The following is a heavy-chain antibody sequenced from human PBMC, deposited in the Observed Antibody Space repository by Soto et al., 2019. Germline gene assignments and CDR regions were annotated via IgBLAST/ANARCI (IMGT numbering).Heavy chain of an antibody. V-gene: IGHV1-18*01. Sequence: ASVKVSCKASGYTFTSYGISWVRQAPGQGLEWMGWISAYNGNTNYAQKLQGRVTMTTDTSTSTAYMELRSLRSDDTAVYYCARGPGDIVTGYWFDPWGQGTLVTVSS. J-gene: IGHJ5*02. CDR2: ISAYNGNT. CDR3: ARGPGDIVTGYWFDP. D-gene: IGHD3-9*01. CDR1: GYTFTSYG.